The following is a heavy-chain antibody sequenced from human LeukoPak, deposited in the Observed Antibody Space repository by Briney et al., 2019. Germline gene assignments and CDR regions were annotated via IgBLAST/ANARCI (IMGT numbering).Heavy chain of an antibody. CDR1: GFRFSDYS. CDR2: IKQDGSEK. CDR3: ARGRGWLEDY. D-gene: IGHD5-12*01. J-gene: IGHJ4*02. Sequence: GGSLRLSCEASGFRFSDYSMNWVRQAPGKGLEWVANIKQDGSEKNYVDSVKGRFTISRDNAKNSLFLQMNSLRADDTAVYYCARGRGWLEDYWGQGTLVTVSS. V-gene: IGHV3-7*05.